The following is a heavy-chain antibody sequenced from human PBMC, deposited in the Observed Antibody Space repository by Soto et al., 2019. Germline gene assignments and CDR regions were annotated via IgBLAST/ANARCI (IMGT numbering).Heavy chain of an antibody. D-gene: IGHD5-12*01. CDR3: ARDGVVPTMD. Sequence: QVQMVQSGAEVKKPGASVKVSCKASGNSFTGYYVHWVRQAPGQGLEWMGWINPKSGGTNYAQKFQGRVTMTRDTSINTAYMELSSLRSDDTALYFCARDGVVPTMDWVQGTLVTVAS. CDR2: INPKSGGT. V-gene: IGHV1-2*02. CDR1: GNSFTGYY. J-gene: IGHJ4*02.